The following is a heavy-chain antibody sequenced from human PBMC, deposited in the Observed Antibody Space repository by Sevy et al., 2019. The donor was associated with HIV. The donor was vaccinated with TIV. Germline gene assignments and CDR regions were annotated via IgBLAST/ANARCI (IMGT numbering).Heavy chain of an antibody. CDR2: ISAYNGNT. D-gene: IGHD2-15*01. CDR1: GYTFTSYG. Sequence: ASVKVSCKASGYTFTSYGISWVRQAPGQGLEWMGWISAYNGNTNYAQKLQGRVTMTTDTSTSTAYMELRSLRSDDTAVYYCARDGYCSGGSCYPNYYYGMDVWGQGTTVTASS. J-gene: IGHJ6*02. CDR3: ARDGYCSGGSCYPNYYYGMDV. V-gene: IGHV1-18*01.